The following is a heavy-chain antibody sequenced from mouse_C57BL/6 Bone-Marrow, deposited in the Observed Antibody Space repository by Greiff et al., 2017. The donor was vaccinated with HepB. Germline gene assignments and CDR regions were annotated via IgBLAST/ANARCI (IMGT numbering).Heavy chain of an antibody. D-gene: IGHD2-1*01. CDR2: IYPGGGYT. V-gene: IGHV1-63*01. Sequence: VQLQESGAELVRPGTSVKMSCKASGYTFTNYWIGWVKQRPGHGLEWIGDIYPGGGYTNYNEKFKGKATLTADKSSSTAYMQFSSLTSEDSAIYYCARCDGIYPYYAMDYWGQGTSVTVSS. J-gene: IGHJ4*01. CDR3: ARCDGIYPYYAMDY. CDR1: GYTFTNYW.